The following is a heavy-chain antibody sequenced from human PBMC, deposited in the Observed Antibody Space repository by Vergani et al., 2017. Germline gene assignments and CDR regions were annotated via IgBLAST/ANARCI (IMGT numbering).Heavy chain of an antibody. CDR1: GYTFTSYY. Sequence: QVQLVQSGAEVKKPGASVKVSCKASGYTFTSYYMHWVRQAPGQGLEWMGIINPSGGSTSYAQKFQGRVTMTRDTSTSTVYMELSSLRSEDTAVYSCAREWFGGVIVPFYYGMDVWGQGTTVTVSS. J-gene: IGHJ6*02. D-gene: IGHD3-16*02. V-gene: IGHV1-46*01. CDR2: INPSGGST. CDR3: AREWFGGVIVPFYYGMDV.